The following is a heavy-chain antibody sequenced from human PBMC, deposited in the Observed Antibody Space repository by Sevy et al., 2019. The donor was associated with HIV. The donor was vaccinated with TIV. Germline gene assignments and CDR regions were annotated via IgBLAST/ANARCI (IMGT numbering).Heavy chain of an antibody. CDR1: GGTFSSYA. Sequence: ASVKVSCKASGGTFSSYAISWVRQAPGQGLEWMGGIIPIFGTANYAQKFQGRVTITADKSTSTAYKELSSLRSEDTAVYYCAREPPSITGTTYYYYYMDVWGKGTTVTVSS. CDR3: AREPPSITGTTYYYYYMDV. D-gene: IGHD1-20*01. V-gene: IGHV1-69*06. J-gene: IGHJ6*03. CDR2: IIPIFGTA.